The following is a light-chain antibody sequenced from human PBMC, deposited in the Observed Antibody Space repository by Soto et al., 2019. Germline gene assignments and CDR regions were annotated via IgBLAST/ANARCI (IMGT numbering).Light chain of an antibody. V-gene: IGKV3-20*01. J-gene: IGKJ2*01. CDR3: QQYGSSPPYT. CDR1: QSVSSSY. Sequence: EIVLTQSPGTLSLSPGERATLSCRASQSVSSSYLAWYQQKPGQAPRLLIYGASSRATGIPDRFSGSGSGTDFTLTIRRLETEAFAVYYCQQYGSSPPYTFGQGTKLEIK. CDR2: GAS.